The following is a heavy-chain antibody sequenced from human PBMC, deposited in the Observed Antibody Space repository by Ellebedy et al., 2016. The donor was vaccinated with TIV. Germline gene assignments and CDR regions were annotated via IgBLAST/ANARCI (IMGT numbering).Heavy chain of an antibody. CDR2: ISDDGSNK. Sequence: GGSLRLSCAASGFTFSDYYMIWVRQAPGKGLEWVAVISDDGSNKNYADYVKGRFSISRDTSKNTLYLQMNSLRAEDTAVYYCARDTCSSSCPGYYYYYGMDVWGQGTTVTVSS. D-gene: IGHD2-2*01. CDR3: ARDTCSSSCPGYYYYYGMDV. J-gene: IGHJ6*02. CDR1: GFTFSDYY. V-gene: IGHV3-30*03.